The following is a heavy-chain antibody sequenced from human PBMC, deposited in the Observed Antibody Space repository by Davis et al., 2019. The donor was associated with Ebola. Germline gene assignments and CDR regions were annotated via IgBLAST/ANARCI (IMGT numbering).Heavy chain of an antibody. V-gene: IGHV4-34*01. J-gene: IGHJ5*02. CDR3: ARAIGGYSGWFDP. CDR1: GGSFSGYY. D-gene: IGHD4-23*01. CDR2: INHSGST. Sequence: SETLSLTCAVYGGSFSGYYWSWIRQPPGKGLEWIGEINHSGSTNYNPSLKRRVTISVDTPKNQFSLKLSSVTAADTAVYYCARAIGGYSGWFDPWGQGTLVTVSS.